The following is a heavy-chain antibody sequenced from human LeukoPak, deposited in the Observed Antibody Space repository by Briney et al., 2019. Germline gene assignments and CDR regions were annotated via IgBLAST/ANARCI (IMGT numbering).Heavy chain of an antibody. D-gene: IGHD6-13*01. CDR2: IRGKTYGGTT. CDR1: GFTFGDYA. CDR3: AKDRGQLVLGWFDP. V-gene: IGHV3-49*03. J-gene: IGHJ5*02. Sequence: GRSLRLSCTASGFTFGDYAMSWFRQAPGKGLEWIGFIRGKTYGGTTEYAASVKGRFTISRDDSKSIAYLQMNSLKTEDTAVYYCAKDRGQLVLGWFDPWGQGTLVTVSS.